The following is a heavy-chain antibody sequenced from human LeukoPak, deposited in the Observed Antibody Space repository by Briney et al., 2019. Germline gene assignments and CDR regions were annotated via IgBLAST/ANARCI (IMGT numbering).Heavy chain of an antibody. D-gene: IGHD5-18*01. J-gene: IGHJ3*02. CDR1: GFTFSSFW. V-gene: IGHV3-7*01. Sequence: GGSLRLSCAASGFTFSSFWMKGGRQAPGRGLGWGANIKQDGSERYYVDSVRGRFTISRDNAKKSLYLEMNSLRAEDTAVYYCARLHTAMVVDAFDIWGQVTMVTVSS. CDR2: IKQDGSER. CDR3: ARLHTAMVVDAFDI.